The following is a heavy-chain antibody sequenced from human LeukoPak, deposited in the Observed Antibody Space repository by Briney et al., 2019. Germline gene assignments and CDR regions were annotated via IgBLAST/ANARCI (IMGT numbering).Heavy chain of an antibody. Sequence: PGGSLRLSSAASGFTFSSYAMHWVRQAPGKGLEWVAVISYDGSNKHYADSVKGRFTISRDNSKNTLYLQMNSLRAEDTAVYYCARAYDYGDHFDYWGQGTLVTVSS. D-gene: IGHD4-17*01. CDR1: GFTFSSYA. J-gene: IGHJ4*02. CDR3: ARAYDYGDHFDY. CDR2: ISYDGSNK. V-gene: IGHV3-30-3*01.